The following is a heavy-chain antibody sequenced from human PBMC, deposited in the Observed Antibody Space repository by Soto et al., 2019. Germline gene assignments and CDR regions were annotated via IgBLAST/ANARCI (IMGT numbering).Heavy chain of an antibody. D-gene: IGHD6-13*01. CDR2: IWYDGSNK. CDR3: ARESYSSSWLVVYYYYGMDV. V-gene: IGHV3-33*01. Sequence: PGGSLRLSCAASGFTFSSYGMHWVRQAPGKGLEWVAVIWYDGSNKYYADSVKGRFTISRDNSKNTLYLQMNSLRAEDTAVYYCARESYSSSWLVVYYYYGMDVWGQGTTVTVSS. CDR1: GFTFSSYG. J-gene: IGHJ6*02.